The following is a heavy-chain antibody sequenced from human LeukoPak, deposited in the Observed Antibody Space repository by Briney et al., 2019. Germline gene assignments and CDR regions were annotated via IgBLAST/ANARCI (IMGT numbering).Heavy chain of an antibody. CDR3: AKEQYSSGWYGLDY. CDR1: GFTFSSYG. Sequence: PGGSLRLSCAASGFTFSSYGMHWVRQAPGKGLEWVAFIRYDGSNKYYADSVKGRFTISRDNSKNTLYLQMNSLRAEDTAVYYCAKEQYSSGWYGLDYWGQGTLVTVSS. J-gene: IGHJ4*02. D-gene: IGHD6-19*01. V-gene: IGHV3-30*02. CDR2: IRYDGSNK.